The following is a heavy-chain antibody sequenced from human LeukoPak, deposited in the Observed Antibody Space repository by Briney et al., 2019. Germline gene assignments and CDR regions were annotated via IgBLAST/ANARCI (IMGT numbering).Heavy chain of an antibody. J-gene: IGHJ6*03. V-gene: IGHV3-11*01. Sequence: GGSLRLSCAASGFTFSAYYMSCIRQAPGKGLEWVSYISSSGRTIYYADSVKGRFTISRDNAKTSLYLQMNSLRAEDTAVYYCARASLSYDFWSGYYGYYYYMDVWGKGTTVTVSS. CDR1: GFTFSAYY. CDR2: ISSSGRTI. CDR3: ARASLSYDFWSGYYGYYYYMDV. D-gene: IGHD3-3*01.